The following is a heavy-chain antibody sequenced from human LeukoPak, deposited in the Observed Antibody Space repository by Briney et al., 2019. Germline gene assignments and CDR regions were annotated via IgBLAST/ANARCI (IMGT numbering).Heavy chain of an antibody. CDR1: GFTFDDYA. Sequence: GGSLRLSCAASGFTFDDYAMHWVRQAPGKGLEWVSLISWDGGSTYYADSVKGRFTISRDNSKNPLYLQMNSLRAEDTALYYCATGAYYYYGMDVWGKGTTVTVSS. CDR2: ISWDGGST. D-gene: IGHD3-10*01. J-gene: IGHJ6*04. V-gene: IGHV3-43D*04. CDR3: ATGAYYYYGMDV.